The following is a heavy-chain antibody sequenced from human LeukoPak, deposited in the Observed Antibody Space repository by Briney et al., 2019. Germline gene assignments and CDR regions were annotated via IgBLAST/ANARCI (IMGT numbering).Heavy chain of an antibody. J-gene: IGHJ4*02. CDR1: GFTFSSYW. Sequence: GGSLILSCAASGFTFSSYWMYWVRQAPGKGLVWVSRINSGGSDTSYADSVQGRFTISRDNAKNTLYLQMNSLRAEDTAVYYCASCVAVPGLPDYWGQGTLVTVSS. CDR3: ASCVAVPGLPDY. V-gene: IGHV3-74*01. CDR2: INSGGSDT. D-gene: IGHD6-19*01.